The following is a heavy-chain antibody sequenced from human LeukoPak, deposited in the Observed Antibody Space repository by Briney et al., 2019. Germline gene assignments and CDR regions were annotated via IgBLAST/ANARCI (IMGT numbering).Heavy chain of an antibody. J-gene: IGHJ4*02. CDR3: SRNGLVDFDY. CDR1: GFAFDDFA. Sequence: GQSLRLSCTTSGFAFDDFAMRWVRQPAGKGLEGVGFIRRRAYGGAAEYAASVKGRFIISRDDSKGIAYLQMNSLKTEDTAVYYCSRNGLVDFDYWGQGSRVIVSP. V-gene: IGHV3-49*04. CDR2: IRRRAYGGAA.